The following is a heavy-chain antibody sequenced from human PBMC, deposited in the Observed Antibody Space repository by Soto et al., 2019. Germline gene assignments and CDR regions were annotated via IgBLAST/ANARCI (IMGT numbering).Heavy chain of an antibody. V-gene: IGHV1-18*01. CDR3: ARVVPGAEAWFGP. CDR2: ISLYSDGT. J-gene: IGHJ5*01. Sequence: ASVKVSCKTSGYTFSNYGITWVRQAPGQPLEWLGWISLYSDGTNYAQKFQGRVSMTTDTSTTTAYMELRSLRSDDTAVYYCARVVPGAEAWFGPWGQGTKVTVSS. D-gene: IGHD2-2*01. CDR1: GYTFSNYG.